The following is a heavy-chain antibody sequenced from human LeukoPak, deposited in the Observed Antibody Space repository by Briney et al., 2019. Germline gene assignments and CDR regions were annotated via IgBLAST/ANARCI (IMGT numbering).Heavy chain of an antibody. CDR2: FFYSGST. V-gene: IGHV4-39*01. CDR3: ARHPYLTTPFDY. Sequence: SETLSLTCTVSGGSISSGSYYWGWIRQPPGKGLEWIGSFFYSGSTYYNPSLKSRVTISVDTSKNQFSLKLSSVTAADTAVYYCARHPYLTTPFDYWGQGTLVTVSS. J-gene: IGHJ4*02. CDR1: GGSISSGSYY. D-gene: IGHD4-11*01.